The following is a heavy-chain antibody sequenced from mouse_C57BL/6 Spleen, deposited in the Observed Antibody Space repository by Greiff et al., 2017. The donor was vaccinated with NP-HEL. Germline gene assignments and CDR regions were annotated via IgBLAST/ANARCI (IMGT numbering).Heavy chain of an antibody. CDR1: GFTFSSYA. Sequence: EVKLVESGGGLVKPGGSLKLSCAASGFTFSSYAMSWVRQTPEKRLEWVATISDGGSYTYYPDNVKGRFTISRDNAKNNLYLQMSHLKSEDTAMYYCARVDDYDAWFAYWGQGTLVTVSA. CDR2: ISDGGSYT. CDR3: ARVDDYDAWFAY. J-gene: IGHJ3*01. D-gene: IGHD2-4*01. V-gene: IGHV5-4*03.